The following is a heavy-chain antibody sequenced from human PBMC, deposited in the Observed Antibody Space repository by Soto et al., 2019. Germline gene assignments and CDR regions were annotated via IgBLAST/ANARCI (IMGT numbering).Heavy chain of an antibody. D-gene: IGHD3-10*01. CDR2: IYHTGTT. CDR3: ATRFEITTTSPNWFDP. Sequence: SETLSLTCAVSGGSISIRKWWSWVRQSPGKGLQCIGEIYHTGTTNCNASFKSRVTTSAAKWKNQVSLRLNSVTAADTAVYYCATRFEITTTSPNWFDPWGQGTLVTVSS. J-gene: IGHJ5*02. V-gene: IGHV4-4*02. CDR1: GGSISIRKW.